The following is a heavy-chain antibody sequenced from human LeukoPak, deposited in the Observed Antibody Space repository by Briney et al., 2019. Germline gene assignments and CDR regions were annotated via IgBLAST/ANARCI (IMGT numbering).Heavy chain of an antibody. V-gene: IGHV1-2*02. CDR1: GYTFTGYY. CDR3: ARDLTVTNYYYYYMDV. J-gene: IGHJ6*03. D-gene: IGHD4-17*01. CDR2: INPNSGGT. Sequence: ASVKVSCKASGYTFTGYYMHWVRQAPGQGLEWMGWINPNSGGTNYAQKYQGRVTMTRDTSISTAYMELSRLRSDDTAVYYCARDLTVTNYYYYYMDVWGKGTTVTVSS.